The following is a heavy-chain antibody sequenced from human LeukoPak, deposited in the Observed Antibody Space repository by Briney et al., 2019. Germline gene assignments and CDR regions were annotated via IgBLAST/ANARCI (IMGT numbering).Heavy chain of an antibody. CDR2: INPNSGGT. CDR1: GYTFTGYY. J-gene: IGHJ1*01. Sequence: GASVKVSCKASGYTFTGYYMHWVRQAPGQGLEWMGWINPNSGGTNYAQKFQGRVTMTRDTSISTAYMELSRLRSDDTAVYYCATRYCSSTSCYAKYFQHWGQGTLVTVSS. V-gene: IGHV1-2*02. CDR3: ATRYCSSTSCYAKYFQH. D-gene: IGHD2-2*01.